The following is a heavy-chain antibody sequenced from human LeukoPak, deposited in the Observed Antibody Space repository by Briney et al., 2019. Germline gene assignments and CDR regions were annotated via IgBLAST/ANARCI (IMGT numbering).Heavy chain of an antibody. J-gene: IGHJ4*02. CDR2: IKPYSGDT. Sequence: SVKVSCKTSGYTFIDYDLDWVRQAPGQGLEWMGRIKPYSGDTHYPQKFQGRVTMTRDSSASTVYMELNGLVSDDTAVYYCARDRMGSYEYWGQGTLLIVSS. CDR1: GYTFIDYD. V-gene: IGHV1-2*02. D-gene: IGHD3-10*01. CDR3: ARDRMGSYEY.